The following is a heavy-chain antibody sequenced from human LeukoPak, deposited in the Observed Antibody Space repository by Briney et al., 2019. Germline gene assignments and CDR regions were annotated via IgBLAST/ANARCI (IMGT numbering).Heavy chain of an antibody. CDR1: GGSISSYY. J-gene: IGHJ4*02. CDR2: IYTSGST. D-gene: IGHD6-6*01. Sequence: SETLSLTCTVSGGSISSYYWSWIRQPAGKGLEWIGRIYTSGSTNYNPSLKSRVTMPVDTSKNQFSLKLSSVTAADTAVYYCARDVQYSSSSGFDYWGQGTLVTVSS. V-gene: IGHV4-4*07. CDR3: ARDVQYSSSSGFDY.